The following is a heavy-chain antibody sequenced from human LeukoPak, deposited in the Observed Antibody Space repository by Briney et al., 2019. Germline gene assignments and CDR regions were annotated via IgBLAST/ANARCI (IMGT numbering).Heavy chain of an antibody. CDR2: IRSKAKSYAT. V-gene: IGHV3-73*01. D-gene: IGHD1-26*01. CDR3: TRHGFSGSYYVDY. J-gene: IGHJ4*02. Sequence: HPGGSLRLSCAASGFIFSGSAMPWVRQASGKGLEWVGRIRSKAKSYATEYAASVKGRFTISRDDSKNTAYLQMDSLKTEDTAVYYCTRHGFSGSYYVDYWGQGTLVTVSS. CDR1: GFIFSGSA.